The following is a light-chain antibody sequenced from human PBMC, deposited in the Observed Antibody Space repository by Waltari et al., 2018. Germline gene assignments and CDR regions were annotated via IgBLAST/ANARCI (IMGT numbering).Light chain of an antibody. Sequence: SYVLTQPPSVSVAPGQTVKITCGGNNIERRGVHRYQQMPGQAPVLVVYDDSDRPSGIPERFSGSHSGNTATLTIIRVEAGDEADYYCQVWDSTINFRVFGGGTKLTVL. V-gene: IGLV3-21*02. CDR2: DDS. CDR1: NIERRG. CDR3: QVWDSTINFRV. J-gene: IGLJ3*02.